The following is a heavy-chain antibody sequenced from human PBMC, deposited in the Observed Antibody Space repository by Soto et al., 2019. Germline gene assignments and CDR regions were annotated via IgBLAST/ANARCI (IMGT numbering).Heavy chain of an antibody. J-gene: IGHJ4*02. Sequence: NPSETPSLTCAVSGVSISSGNWWTWVRQTPQRGLEYIGEIFHDGTANYYPSFERRVAISVDTSKNQFSLKLTSVTAADTAIYFCARLVYDTRLNYMYFDFWGQGALVTVSS. CDR2: IFHDGTA. CDR1: GVSISSGNW. CDR3: ARLVYDTRLNYMYFDF. D-gene: IGHD2-8*01. V-gene: IGHV4-4*02.